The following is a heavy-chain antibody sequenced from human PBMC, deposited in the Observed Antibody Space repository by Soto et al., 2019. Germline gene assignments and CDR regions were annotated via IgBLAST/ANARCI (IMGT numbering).Heavy chain of an antibody. CDR2: INAGNGNT. CDR3: APVGEGSYYCYACDI. V-gene: IGHV1-3*01. CDR1: GYTFTSYA. J-gene: IGHJ3*02. D-gene: IGHD3-10*01. Sequence: QVQLVQSGAEVKKPGASVKVSCKASGYTFTSYAMHWVRQAPGQRLEWMGRINAGNGNTKYSQKFQGRVTITSDTSASTAYMEPGGLRSEDTAVYYCAPVGEGSYYCYACDIWGQGTMVTVSS.